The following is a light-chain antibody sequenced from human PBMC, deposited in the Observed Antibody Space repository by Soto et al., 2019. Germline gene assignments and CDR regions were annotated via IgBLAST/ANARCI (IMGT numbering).Light chain of an antibody. CDR2: DAS. V-gene: IGKV3-11*01. CDR3: HQRSKWPLT. J-gene: IGKJ4*01. Sequence: EIVLTQSPGTLSLSPGERATLSCRASQSVRSYLAWYQQKPGQAPRLLIYDASNRATDIPARFSGSGSGTDFTLTISSLDPEDSAVYYCHQRSKWPLTFGGGTKVDIK. CDR1: QSVRSY.